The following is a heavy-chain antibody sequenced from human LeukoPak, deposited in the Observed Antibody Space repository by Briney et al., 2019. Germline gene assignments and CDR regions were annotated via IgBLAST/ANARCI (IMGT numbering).Heavy chain of an antibody. V-gene: IGHV3-30*18. J-gene: IGHJ4*02. Sequence: GGSLRLSCAASGFTFSSYGMHWVRQAPGKGLEWVAVISYDGSDKYYADSVKGRFTISRDNSKNTLYLQMNSLRAEDTAVYYCAKRLIVVVPAAILFDYWGQGTLVTVSS. CDR1: GFTFSSYG. CDR2: ISYDGSDK. CDR3: AKRLIVVVPAAILFDY. D-gene: IGHD2-2*01.